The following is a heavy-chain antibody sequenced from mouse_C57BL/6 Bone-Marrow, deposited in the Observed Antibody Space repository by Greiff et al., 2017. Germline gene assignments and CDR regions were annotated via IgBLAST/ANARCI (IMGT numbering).Heavy chain of an antibody. J-gene: IGHJ3*01. CDR2: IHPNSGST. CDR3: ARSPPFYYGIPWFAY. Sequence: VQLQQPGAELVKPGASVKLSCKASGYTFTSYWMHWVKQRPGQGLEWIGMIHPNSGSTNYNEKFKSKATLTVDKSSSTAYMQLSSLTSEDSAVYYCARSPPFYYGIPWFAYWGQGTLVTVSA. V-gene: IGHV1-64*01. CDR1: GYTFTSYW. D-gene: IGHD2-1*01.